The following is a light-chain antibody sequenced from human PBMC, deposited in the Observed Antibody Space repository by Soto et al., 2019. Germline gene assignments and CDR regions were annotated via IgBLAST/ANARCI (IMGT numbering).Light chain of an antibody. Sequence: EIVMTQSPATLSVSPGERATLSCRAIQGIGDTLAWYQHKPGQTPRLLIYETSTRATGVPTRFSGSRSGAELTLKIKSLQSEDFAVYYCQPYTNXPLTVGGGTKV. CDR3: QPYTNXPLT. V-gene: IGKV3-15*01. J-gene: IGKJ4*01. CDR1: QGIGDT. CDR2: ETS.